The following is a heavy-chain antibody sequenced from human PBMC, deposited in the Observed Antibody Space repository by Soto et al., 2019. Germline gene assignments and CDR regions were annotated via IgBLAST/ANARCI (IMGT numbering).Heavy chain of an antibody. J-gene: IGHJ3*02. CDR2: ISYDGSNK. CDR1: GFTFSSYD. V-gene: IGHV3-30*18. D-gene: IGHD7-27*01. Sequence: PGGSLRLSCAASGFTFSSYDMHWVRQAPGKGLEWVAVISYDGSNKYYADSVKGRFTISRDNSKNTLYLQMNSLRAEDTAVYYCAKDLGHGGRGAFDIWGQGTTVTVSS. CDR3: AKDLGHGGRGAFDI.